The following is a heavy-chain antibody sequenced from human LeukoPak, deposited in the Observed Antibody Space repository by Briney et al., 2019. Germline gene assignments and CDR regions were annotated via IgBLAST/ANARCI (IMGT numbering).Heavy chain of an antibody. V-gene: IGHV4-59*01. CDR1: GGSISRYY. CDR2: IYYSGST. Sequence: PSETLSLTCTVSGGSISRYYWNWIRQPPGKGLEWIGYIYYSGSTNYNPSLKSRVTISVDTSKNQFSLKLSSVTAADTAVYYCARGEGDILTAYYYYYYMDVWGKGTTVTVSS. J-gene: IGHJ6*03. CDR3: ARGEGDILTAYYYYYYMDV. D-gene: IGHD3-9*01.